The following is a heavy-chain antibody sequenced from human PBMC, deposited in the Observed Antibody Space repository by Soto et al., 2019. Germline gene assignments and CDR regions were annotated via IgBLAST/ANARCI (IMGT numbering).Heavy chain of an antibody. Sequence: ASVKVSCKVSGSRFSNYVISWVRQAPGHGLEWLGRIIPIFNSTKYAQSFQGRVTITADKSTSTASLELSSLRSDDTAVYYCAREGRGKKAGYNGLVSLGYWGQGTLVTVS. CDR3: AREGRGKKAGYNGLVSLGY. D-gene: IGHD2-2*02. CDR2: IIPIFNST. V-gene: IGHV1-69*06. CDR1: GSRFSNYV. J-gene: IGHJ4*02.